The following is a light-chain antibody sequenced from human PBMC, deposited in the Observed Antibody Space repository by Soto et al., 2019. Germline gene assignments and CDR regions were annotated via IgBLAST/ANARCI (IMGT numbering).Light chain of an antibody. CDR1: NTDVGGYNY. CDR2: EVR. Sequence: QSVLTQPASVSGSPGQSITVSCTGTNTDVGGYNYVSWYQHRLGKAPRLMIYEVRNRLSGVSNRFSGSKSGNTASLTISGLQSEDEADYYCTSYTPTGALVFGSGTKVTVL. V-gene: IGLV2-14*01. CDR3: TSYTPTGALV. J-gene: IGLJ6*01.